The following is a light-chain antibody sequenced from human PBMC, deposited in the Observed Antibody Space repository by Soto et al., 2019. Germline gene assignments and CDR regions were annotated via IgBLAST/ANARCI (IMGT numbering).Light chain of an antibody. CDR1: QDISNF. CDR3: QKCKIAPFT. CDR2: AAS. J-gene: IGKJ4*01. Sequence: DIQMTQSPSSLSAFVGDTVTITCRASQDISNFLAWYQQKPGKVPKLLIYAASTLQSGVPSRFSGNGSGTDFTLTISSLQPEDVATYYCQKCKIAPFTFGGGTKVDIK. V-gene: IGKV1-27*01.